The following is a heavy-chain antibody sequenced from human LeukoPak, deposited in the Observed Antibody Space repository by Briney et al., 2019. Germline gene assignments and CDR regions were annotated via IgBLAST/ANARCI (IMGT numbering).Heavy chain of an antibody. V-gene: IGHV3-21*01. D-gene: IGHD6-19*01. Sequence: GGSLRLSCAASGFTFDDYGMSWVRQAPGKGLEWVSSISSSSSYIYYADSVKGRFTISRDNAKNSLYLQMNSLRAEDTAVYYCARDPYSSGSDAFDIWGQGTMVTVSS. CDR2: ISSSSSYI. J-gene: IGHJ3*02. CDR3: ARDPYSSGSDAFDI. CDR1: GFTFDDYG.